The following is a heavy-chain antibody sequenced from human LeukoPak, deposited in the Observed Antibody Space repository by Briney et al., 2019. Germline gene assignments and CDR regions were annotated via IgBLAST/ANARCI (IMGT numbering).Heavy chain of an antibody. D-gene: IGHD5-24*01. CDR3: ARDRDDSWFDP. CDR1: GGSISSGGYY. Sequence: SETLSLTCTVSGGSISSGGYYWSWIRQLPGKGLEWIGYIYYSGSTYYNPSLKSRVSISVATSKNRFSLRLSSVTAADTAVYYCARDRDDSWFDPWSQGTLVTVSS. V-gene: IGHV4-31*03. CDR2: IYYSGST. J-gene: IGHJ5*02.